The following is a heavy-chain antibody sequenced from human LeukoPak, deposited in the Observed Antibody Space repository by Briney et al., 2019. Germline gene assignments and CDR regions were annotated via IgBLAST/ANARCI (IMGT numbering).Heavy chain of an antibody. J-gene: IGHJ3*02. V-gene: IGHV1-3*01. D-gene: IGHD4-11*01. CDR3: ARGSPKTVTTSLGAFDI. CDR1: GYTFTSYA. Sequence: ASVKVSCKASGYTFTSYAMHWVRQAPGQRLEWMGWINAGNGNTKYSQKFQGRVTITRDTSASTAYMELSSLRSEDTAVYYCARGSPKTVTTSLGAFDIWGQGTMVTVSS. CDR2: INAGNGNT.